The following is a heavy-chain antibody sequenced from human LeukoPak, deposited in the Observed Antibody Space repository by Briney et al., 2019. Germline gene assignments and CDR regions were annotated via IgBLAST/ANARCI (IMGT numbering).Heavy chain of an antibody. Sequence: ASVKVSCKASGYTFISYGISWVRQAPGQGLEWMGWISAYNGNTNYAQKLQGRVTMTTDTSTSTAYMELRSLRSDDTAVYYCARAGGYCGSTSCYSGYYYYFMDVWGKGTTVTVSS. D-gene: IGHD2-2*01. CDR2: ISAYNGNT. J-gene: IGHJ6*03. CDR3: ARAGGYCGSTSCYSGYYYYFMDV. V-gene: IGHV1-18*01. CDR1: GYTFISYG.